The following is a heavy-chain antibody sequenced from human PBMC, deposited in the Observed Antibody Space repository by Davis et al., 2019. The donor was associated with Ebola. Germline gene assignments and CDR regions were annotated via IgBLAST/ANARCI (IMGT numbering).Heavy chain of an antibody. V-gene: IGHV3-66*01. CDR1: GFTFSSYA. D-gene: IGHD3-22*01. CDR2: IYSGGST. CDR3: ASSSYYYDSFDY. Sequence: GGSLRLSCAASGFTFSSYAMSWVRQAPGKGLEWVSVIYSGGSTYYADSVKGRFTISRDNSKNTLYLQMNSLRAEDTAVYYCASSSYYYDSFDYWGQGTLVTVSS. J-gene: IGHJ4*02.